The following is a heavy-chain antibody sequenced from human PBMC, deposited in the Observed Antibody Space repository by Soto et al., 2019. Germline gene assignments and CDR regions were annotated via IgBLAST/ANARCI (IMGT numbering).Heavy chain of an antibody. J-gene: IGHJ3*02. CDR2: ISAYNGNT. V-gene: IGHV1-18*04. Sequence: ASVKVSCKASGYTFTSYGISWVRQAPGLGLEWMGWISAYNGNTNYAQKLQGRVTMTTGTSTSTAYMELSSLRSEDTAVYYCARDHYYDSSGYYAALDIWGQGTMVTVSS. D-gene: IGHD3-22*01. CDR1: GYTFTSYG. CDR3: ARDHYYDSSGYYAALDI.